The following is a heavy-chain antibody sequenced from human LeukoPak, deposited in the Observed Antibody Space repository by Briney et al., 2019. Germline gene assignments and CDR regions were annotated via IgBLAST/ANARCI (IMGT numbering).Heavy chain of an antibody. Sequence: GGSLRLSCVASEFTFSTYNMNWVRQAPGKGLEWVSYISSSSSTMYYADSVKGRFTISRDNARNSLYLQLSSLTAADTAFYYCARSGCGDFDFWGQGALVTVSS. CDR3: ARSGCGDFDF. V-gene: IGHV3-48*04. CDR2: ISSSSSTM. J-gene: IGHJ4*02. D-gene: IGHD1-14*01. CDR1: EFTFSTYN.